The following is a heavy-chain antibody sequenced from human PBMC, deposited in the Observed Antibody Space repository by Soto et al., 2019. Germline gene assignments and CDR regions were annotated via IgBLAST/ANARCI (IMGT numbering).Heavy chain of an antibody. CDR3: AKAPSYYDILTGIDY. CDR1: GFTFSSYG. J-gene: IGHJ4*02. CDR2: ISYDGSNK. Sequence: GGSLRLSCAASGFTFSSYGMHWVRQAPGKGLEWVAVISYDGSNKYYADSVKGRFTISRDNSKNTLYLQMNSLRAEDTAVYYCAKAPSYYDILTGIDYWGQGXLVTVSS. V-gene: IGHV3-30*18. D-gene: IGHD3-9*01.